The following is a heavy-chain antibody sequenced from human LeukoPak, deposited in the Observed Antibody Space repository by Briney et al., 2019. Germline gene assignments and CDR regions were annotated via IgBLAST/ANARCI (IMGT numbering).Heavy chain of an antibody. Sequence: SGTLSLTCTVSGGSISSFYWSWIRQPPGKGLEWIGYIYYSGSTKYNPSLKTRVTISADTSKNQFSLNLSSVTAADTAVYFCARHSDYGSGYFYYGMAFWGQGTTVTVSS. CDR2: IYYSGST. CDR3: ARHSDYGSGYFYYGMAF. J-gene: IGHJ6*02. CDR1: GGSISSFY. D-gene: IGHD4-17*01. V-gene: IGHV4-59*08.